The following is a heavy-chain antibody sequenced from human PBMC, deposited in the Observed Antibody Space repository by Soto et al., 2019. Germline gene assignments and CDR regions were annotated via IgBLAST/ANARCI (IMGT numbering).Heavy chain of an antibody. J-gene: IGHJ6*02. Sequence: PGESLKISCKGSGYTFTNYWIGWVRQMPGKGLEWMGIIYPGDSDTKYNPSFQGQVTISADKSITTTYLQWSSLKASDTAIYYCAASLFYYGMDVWRPGTTVTVSS. CDR1: GYTFTNYW. V-gene: IGHV5-51*01. CDR2: IYPGDSDT. CDR3: AASLFYYGMDV.